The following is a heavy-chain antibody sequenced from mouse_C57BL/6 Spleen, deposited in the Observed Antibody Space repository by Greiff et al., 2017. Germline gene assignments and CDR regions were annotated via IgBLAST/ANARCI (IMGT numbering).Heavy chain of an antibody. Sequence: QVQLKQSGPELVKPGASVKISCKASGYAFSSSWMNWVKQRPGKGLEWIGRIYPGDGDTNYNGKFKGKATLTADKSSSTAYMQLSSLTSEDSAVYFCARSADYYGSSWDYWGQGTTLTVSS. CDR3: ARSADYYGSSWDY. CDR2: IYPGDGDT. V-gene: IGHV1-82*01. J-gene: IGHJ2*01. D-gene: IGHD1-1*01. CDR1: GYAFSSSW.